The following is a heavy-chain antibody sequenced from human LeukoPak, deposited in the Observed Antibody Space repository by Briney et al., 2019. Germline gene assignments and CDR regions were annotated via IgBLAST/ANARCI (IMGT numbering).Heavy chain of an antibody. D-gene: IGHD4-17*01. CDR2: ISSSSSTI. CDR3: ARDPGGAAVTSLNYYYYYGMDV. J-gene: IGHJ6*02. CDR1: GFTFSSYS. Sequence: GSLRLSCAASGFTFSSYSMNWVRQAPGKGLEWVSYISSSSSTIYYAVSVKGRFTISRDNAKNSLYLQMNSLRAEDTAVYYCARDPGGAAVTSLNYYYYYGMDVWGQGTTVTVSS. V-gene: IGHV3-48*01.